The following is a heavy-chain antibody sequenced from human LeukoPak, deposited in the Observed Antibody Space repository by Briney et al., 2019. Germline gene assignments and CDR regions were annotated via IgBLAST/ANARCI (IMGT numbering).Heavy chain of an antibody. J-gene: IGHJ4*02. Sequence: PSETLSLTCTVSGGSISSSSYYWGWIRQPPGKGLEWIGSIYYSGSTNYNPSLKSRVTISVDTSKNQFSLKLSSVTAADTAVYYCARGGARIYYFDYWGQGTLVTVSS. CDR1: GGSISSSSYY. CDR3: ARGGARIYYFDY. CDR2: IYYSGST. V-gene: IGHV4-39*07. D-gene: IGHD3-3*02.